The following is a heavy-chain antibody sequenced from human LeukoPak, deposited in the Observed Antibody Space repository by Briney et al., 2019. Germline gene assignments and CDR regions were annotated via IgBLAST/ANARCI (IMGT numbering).Heavy chain of an antibody. CDR1: GFTFSSYE. V-gene: IGHV3-48*03. CDR2: ISSSGSTI. Sequence: GGSLRLSCAASGFTFSSYEMNWVRQAPGKGLEWVSYISSSGSTIYYADSVKGRFTISRDNAKNSLYLQMNSLRAEDTAVYYCAGLGITMIGGVWGKGTTVTVSS. CDR3: AGLGITMIGGV. D-gene: IGHD3-10*02. J-gene: IGHJ6*04.